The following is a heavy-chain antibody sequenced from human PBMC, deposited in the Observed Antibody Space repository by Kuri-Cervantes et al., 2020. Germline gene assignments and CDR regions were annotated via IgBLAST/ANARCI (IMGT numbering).Heavy chain of an antibody. D-gene: IGHD3-22*01. CDR3: ARASYDSSGYFY. V-gene: IGHV3-30-3*01. CDR2: IPYDGSNK. CDR1: GFSFGSYA. J-gene: IGHJ4*02. Sequence: GESLKISCAASGFSFGSYAMHWVRQAPGKGLEWVAVIPYDGSNKYYADSVKGRFTISRDNSKNTLYLQMNSLRDEDTAVYYCARASYDSSGYFYWGQGTLVTVSS.